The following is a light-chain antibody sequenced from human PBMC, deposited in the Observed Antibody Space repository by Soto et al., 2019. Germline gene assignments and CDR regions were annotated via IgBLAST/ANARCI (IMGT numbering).Light chain of an antibody. CDR1: QFVSSTY. CDR2: GAS. J-gene: IGKJ4*01. V-gene: IGKV3-20*01. CDR3: QQYGISPFT. Sequence: EVVLTQSPGTLSLSPGARATLSCRASQFVSSTYLAWYQQRPGQAPRLLIYGASSMATGIPDRFSGGGSVTDFTLTISRLESEDSAVYYCQQYGISPFTFGGGTKVEI.